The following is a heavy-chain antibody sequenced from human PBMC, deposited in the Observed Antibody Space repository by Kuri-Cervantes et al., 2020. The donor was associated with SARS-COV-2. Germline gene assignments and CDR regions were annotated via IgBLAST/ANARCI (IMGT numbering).Heavy chain of an antibody. J-gene: IGHJ2*01. Sequence: SETLSLTCTVSGGSISSGDYYWSWIRQPPGKGLEWIGYIYYSGSTYYNPFLKRRVTISVDTSKNQFSLKLSPVTAADTAVYYCARGAGYDFWSGYYEYWYFDLWGRGTLVTVSS. CDR3: ARGAGYDFWSGYYEYWYFDL. CDR1: GGSISSGDYY. D-gene: IGHD3-3*01. CDR2: IYYSGST. V-gene: IGHV4-30-4*08.